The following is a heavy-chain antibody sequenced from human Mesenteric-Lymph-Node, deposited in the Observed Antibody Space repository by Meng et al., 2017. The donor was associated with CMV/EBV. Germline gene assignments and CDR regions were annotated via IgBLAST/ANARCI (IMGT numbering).Heavy chain of an antibody. J-gene: IGHJ5*02. CDR3: ASLTYSGPNWFDP. V-gene: IGHV3-21*01. CDR1: GFTFSSYS. CDR2: ISSSSSYI. D-gene: IGHD5-12*01. Sequence: GESLKISCAASGFTFSSYSMNWVRQAPGKGLEWVSSISSSSSYIYYADSVKGRFTISSDNAKNSLYLQMNSLRAEDTAVYYCASLTYSGPNWFDPWGQGTLVTVSS.